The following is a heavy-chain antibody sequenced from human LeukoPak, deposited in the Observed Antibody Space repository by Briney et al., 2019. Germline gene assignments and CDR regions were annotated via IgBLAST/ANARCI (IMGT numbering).Heavy chain of an antibody. CDR3: SSLRSWGY. CDR1: GFTCSDYA. CDR2: VSYDGSNK. J-gene: IGHJ4*02. V-gene: IGHV3-30*04. D-gene: IGHD3-16*01. Sequence: GGSLRLSCAASGFTCSDYAMHWVRQAPGKGLEWVALVSYDGSNKYYADSVKGRFTISRDNSKSTLFLQMNSLRAEDTAVYYCSSLRSWGYWGQGTLVTVSS.